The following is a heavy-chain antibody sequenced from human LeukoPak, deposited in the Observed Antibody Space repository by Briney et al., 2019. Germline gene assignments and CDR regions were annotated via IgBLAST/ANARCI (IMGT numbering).Heavy chain of an antibody. D-gene: IGHD3-3*01. CDR3: ARGLNDSWTGDNY. V-gene: IGHV4-30-2*03. Sequence: PSETLSLTCEVSGDSLSSGGYSWSWIRQPPGKGLEWIGSIYYSGSTYYNPSLKSRVTISVDTSKNQFSLKLSSVTAADTAVYYCARGLNDSWTGDNYWGQGTLVTVSS. CDR2: IYYSGST. J-gene: IGHJ4*02. CDR1: GDSLSSGGYS.